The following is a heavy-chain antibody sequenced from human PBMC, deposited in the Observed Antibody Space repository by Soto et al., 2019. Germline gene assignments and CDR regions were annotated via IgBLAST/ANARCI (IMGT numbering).Heavy chain of an antibody. CDR2: TYYGSQWYY. CDR1: GDSVSSNIDA. Sequence: SQTLSLTCGISGDSVSSNIDAWNWIRQSPSRGLEWLGRTYYGSQWYYEYAPSVRSRITINPDTSKNQYSLQLNYVTPEDTAVYYCARGRFNSFDFWGQGTMVTVSS. CDR3: ARGRFNSFDF. D-gene: IGHD3-3*01. V-gene: IGHV6-1*01. J-gene: IGHJ3*01.